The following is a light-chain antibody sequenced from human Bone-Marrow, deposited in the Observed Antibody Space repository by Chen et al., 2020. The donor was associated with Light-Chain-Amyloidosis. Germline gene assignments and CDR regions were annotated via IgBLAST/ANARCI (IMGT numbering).Light chain of an antibody. V-gene: IGLV3-25*03. Sequence: SYEPTPPPAVAASPGQTARITCAGDDLPTKYAYWYQQKPGQAPVLVIHRDTERPSGISERFSGSSSGTTATLTISGVQAEDEADYHCQSADSSGTYEVIFGGGTKLTVL. CDR1: DLPTKY. CDR3: QSADSSGTYEVI. J-gene: IGLJ2*01. CDR2: RDT.